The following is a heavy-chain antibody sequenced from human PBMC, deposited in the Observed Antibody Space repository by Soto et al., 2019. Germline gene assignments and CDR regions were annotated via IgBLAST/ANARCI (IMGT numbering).Heavy chain of an antibody. J-gene: IGHJ4*02. CDR2: ISASGDNS. D-gene: IGHD3-3*01. CDR3: ADGGEWSFNFVY. Sequence: GSLRLSCAASGFTFSTYAMSWVRQAPGKGVEWVAGISASGDNSYYADSVKGRFTISRDNSKGTLYLQMNNLRAEDTAVYYCADGGEWSFNFVYWGQGTLVTVSS. V-gene: IGHV3-23*01. CDR1: GFTFSTYA.